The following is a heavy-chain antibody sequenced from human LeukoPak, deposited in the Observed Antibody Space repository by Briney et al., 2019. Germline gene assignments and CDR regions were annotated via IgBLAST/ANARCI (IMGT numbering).Heavy chain of an antibody. J-gene: IGHJ6*02. CDR3: AKIMSYWACYYGMDV. CDR1: GFTFSSCA. Sequence: PGGSLRLSCAASGFTFSSCAMSWVRQAPGKGLEWVSAISGSGGSTYYADSVKGRFTISRDNSKNTLYLQMNSLRAEDTAVYYCAKIMSYWACYYGMDVWGQGTTVTVSS. CDR2: ISGSGGST. D-gene: IGHD1-26*01. V-gene: IGHV3-23*01.